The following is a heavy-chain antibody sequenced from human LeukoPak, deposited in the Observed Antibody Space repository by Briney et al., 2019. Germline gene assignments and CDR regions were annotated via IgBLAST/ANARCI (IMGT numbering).Heavy chain of an antibody. CDR2: IMHDGSDK. Sequence: PGGSLRLSCAASGFTFSSFWMTWVHQAPGKGREWVADIMHDGSDKYYVDSVKGRFAISRDNDKNSLYLQMNSLRVEDTAVYYCARGGLYCSGTSCYKETDYWGQGTLVTVSS. V-gene: IGHV3-7*01. D-gene: IGHD2-2*02. J-gene: IGHJ4*02. CDR1: GFTFSSFW. CDR3: ARGGLYCSGTSCYKETDY.